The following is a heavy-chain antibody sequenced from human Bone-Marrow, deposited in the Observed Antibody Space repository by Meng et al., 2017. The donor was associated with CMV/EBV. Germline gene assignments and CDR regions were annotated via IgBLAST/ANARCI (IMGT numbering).Heavy chain of an antibody. J-gene: IGHJ4*02. V-gene: IGHV3-53*01. D-gene: IGHD6-6*01. CDR1: GFTVSSNY. CDR3: ASKRIAARGFDH. Sequence: GGSLRLSCAASGFTVSSNYMSWVRQAPGKGLEWVSVIYSGGSTYYADSVKGRFTISRDNSKNTLYLQMNSLRAEDTAVYYCASKRIAARGFDHWGQGTLVTVSS. CDR2: IYSGGST.